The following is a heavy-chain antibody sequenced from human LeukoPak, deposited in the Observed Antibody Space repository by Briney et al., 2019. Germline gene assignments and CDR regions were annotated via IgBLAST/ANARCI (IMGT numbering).Heavy chain of an antibody. Sequence: GGSLRLSCAASGFTFSGYVMSWVRPALGEGVEWVSAISGSGGTPYYSDSVKGRFTISRDTSKNTRYLQMNSLRAEDTAVCYCAMRGGIHLEYFDYWGQGTLVTVSS. CDR3: AMRGGIHLEYFDY. CDR2: ISGSGGTP. CDR1: GFTFSGYV. V-gene: IGHV3-23*01. D-gene: IGHD3-3*01. J-gene: IGHJ4*02.